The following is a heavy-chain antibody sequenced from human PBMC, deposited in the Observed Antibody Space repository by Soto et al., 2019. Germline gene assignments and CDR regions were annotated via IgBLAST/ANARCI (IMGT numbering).Heavy chain of an antibody. CDR3: VQDRYYDSSGYYPSY. V-gene: IGHV3-30*18. D-gene: IGHD3-22*01. CDR2: ISYDGRDI. CDR1: GFIFSTYG. Sequence: QVQLVESGGGVVQPGRSLRLSCAASGFIFSTYGMHWVRQAPGKGLEWVAVISYDGRDILYADSVKGRFTISRADSKNTLYLQMNSLRAEDTAMCYCVQDRYYDSSGYYPSYWGQGTLVTVSS. J-gene: IGHJ4*02.